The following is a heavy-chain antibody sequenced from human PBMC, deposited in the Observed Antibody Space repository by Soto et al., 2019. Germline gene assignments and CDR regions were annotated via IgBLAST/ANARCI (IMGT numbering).Heavy chain of an antibody. Sequence: QVTLKESGPVLVKPTEPLTMTCTVSGFSLSNARMGVSWIRQPPGKALEWLAHIFSNDEKSYSTSLKSRLTISNYTSKSQVVLTMTNMDPVDTATYSCARISGQSKYRNGRYGMDVWGQGTTVTVS. D-gene: IGHD1-26*01. J-gene: IGHJ6*02. CDR1: GFSLSNARMG. CDR2: IFSNDEK. CDR3: ARISGQSKYRNGRYGMDV. V-gene: IGHV2-26*01.